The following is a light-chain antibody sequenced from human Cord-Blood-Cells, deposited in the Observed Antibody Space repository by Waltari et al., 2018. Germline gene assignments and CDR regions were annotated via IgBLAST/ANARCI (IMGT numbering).Light chain of an antibody. J-gene: IGKJ1*01. CDR3: MQALQTPRT. V-gene: IGKV2-28*01. CDR2: LGS. Sequence: DIVMTQSPLSLPVTPGEPASISRRPSQSLLHSNGYNYLDWYLQKPGQSPQLLIYLGSNRASGVPDRFSGSGSGTDFTLKISRVEAEDVGVYYCMQALQTPRTFGQGTKVEIK. CDR1: QSLLHSNGYNY.